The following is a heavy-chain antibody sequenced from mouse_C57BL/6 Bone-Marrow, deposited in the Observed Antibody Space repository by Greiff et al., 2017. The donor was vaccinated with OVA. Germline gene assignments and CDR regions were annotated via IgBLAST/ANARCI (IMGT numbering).Heavy chain of an antibody. CDR2: IYHGDGDT. CDR3: ARGPYYYGSSYVGPWFAY. V-gene: IGHV1-80*01. D-gene: IGHD1-1*01. Sequence: VQLQQSGAELVKPGASVKISCKASGYAFSSYWMNWVKQRPGKGLEWIGQIYHGDGDTNYNGKFKGKATLTADKSSSTAYMQLSSLTSEDSAVYFCARGPYYYGSSYVGPWFAYWGQGTTLTVSS. J-gene: IGHJ2*01. CDR1: GYAFSSYW.